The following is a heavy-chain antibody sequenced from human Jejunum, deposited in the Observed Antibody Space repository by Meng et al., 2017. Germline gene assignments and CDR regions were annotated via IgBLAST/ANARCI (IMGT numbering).Heavy chain of an antibody. V-gene: IGHV3-48*03. Sequence: GESLKISCAASGFTFSYYEMNWVRQAPGKGLQWVSYISSSGTTIYYADSVKGRLTISRDNAKNSLSLQMNSLRAEDTAVYYCAGYSGWYGFLWGQGTLVTVSS. J-gene: IGHJ4*02. D-gene: IGHD6-19*01. CDR2: ISSSGTTI. CDR1: GFTFSYYE. CDR3: AGYSGWYGFL.